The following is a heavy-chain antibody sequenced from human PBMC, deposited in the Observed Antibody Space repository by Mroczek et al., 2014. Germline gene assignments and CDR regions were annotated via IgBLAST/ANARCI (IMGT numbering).Heavy chain of an antibody. CDR3: AKGYSGYDLGYFQH. CDR2: ISWNSGSI. CDR1: GFTFDDYA. D-gene: IGHD5-12*01. Sequence: VXPGRSLRLSCAASGFTFDDYAMHWVRQAPGKGLEWVSGISWNSGSIGYADSVKGRFTISRDNAKNSLYLQMNSLRAEDTALYYCAKGYSGYDLGYFQHWGQGTLVTVSS. V-gene: IGHV3-9*01. J-gene: IGHJ1*01.